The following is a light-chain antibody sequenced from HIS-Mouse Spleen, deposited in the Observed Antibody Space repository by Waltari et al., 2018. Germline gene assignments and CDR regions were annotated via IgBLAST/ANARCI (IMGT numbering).Light chain of an antibody. J-gene: IGKJ1*01. Sequence: DIQLTQSPSFLSASVGDRVTITCRASQGISSYLAWYQEKPGKDPKLLIYAATTLQSGVPSRFSGSGSGTEFTLTISSLQPEDFATYYCQQLNSYPPTFGQGTKVEIK. CDR3: QQLNSYPPT. CDR2: AAT. CDR1: QGISSY. V-gene: IGKV1-9*01.